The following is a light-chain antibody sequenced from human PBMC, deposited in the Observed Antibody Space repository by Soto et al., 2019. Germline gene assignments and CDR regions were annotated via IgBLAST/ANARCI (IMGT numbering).Light chain of an antibody. CDR2: DAS. CDR3: QHYGRSPPSWT. V-gene: IGKV3-20*01. Sequence: EIVLTQSPGTLSLSPGERATLSCRASQSVSSSYLAWYQQKPGQPPRLLISDASSRATGIPDRFSGSGSGTDFTLTISSLEPEDFAVYYCQHYGRSPPSWTFGQGTKVEIK. J-gene: IGKJ1*01. CDR1: QSVSSSY.